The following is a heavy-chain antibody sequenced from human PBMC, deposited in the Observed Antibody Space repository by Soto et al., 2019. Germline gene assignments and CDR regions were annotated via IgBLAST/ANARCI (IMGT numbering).Heavy chain of an antibody. CDR2: ISRSSSVI. Sequence: EVQLVESGGGLVQPGGALRLSCEASGFTLSSYTMSWVRQAPGKGLEWISYISRSSSVIYYSDSVKGRFTISRDNAKNSLFLHMNSQRAEDRAVYYCARGLLLRYSAYWGQGTLVTVSS. D-gene: IGHD3-9*01. J-gene: IGHJ4*02. CDR3: ARGLLLRYSAY. V-gene: IGHV3-48*01. CDR1: GFTLSSYT.